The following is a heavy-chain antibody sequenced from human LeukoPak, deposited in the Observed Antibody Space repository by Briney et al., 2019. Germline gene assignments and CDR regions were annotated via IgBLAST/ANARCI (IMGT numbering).Heavy chain of an antibody. D-gene: IGHD5-18*01. CDR1: GGTFSSYA. J-gene: IGHJ4*02. V-gene: IGHV1-69*04. Sequence: SVKVSCKASGGTFSSYAISWVRQAPGQGLEWMGRIIPILSIANYAQKFQGRVTITADKSTSTAYMELRSLRSDDTAVYYCAVVRGYGYPDYWGQGTLVTVSS. CDR3: AVVRGYGYPDY. CDR2: IIPILSIA.